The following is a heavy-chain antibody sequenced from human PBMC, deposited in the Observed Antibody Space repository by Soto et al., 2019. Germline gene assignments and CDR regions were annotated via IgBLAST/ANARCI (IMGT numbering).Heavy chain of an antibody. CDR3: ARGGANDAFDV. D-gene: IGHD1-26*01. CDR2: LYSGGGT. V-gene: IGHV3-53*02. CDR1: GFIVSNNY. Sequence: EVQLVETGGGLIQPGGSLRLSCAASGFIVSNNYMSWVRQAPGKGLEWVSVLYSGGGTYYADSVKGRFTISRDSSKNTLYLQMTSLSDEDTAVYFRARGGANDAFDVWGQGTMVTVSS. J-gene: IGHJ3*01.